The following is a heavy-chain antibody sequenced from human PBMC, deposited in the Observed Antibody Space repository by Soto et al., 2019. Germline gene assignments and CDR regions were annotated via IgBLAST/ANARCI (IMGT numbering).Heavy chain of an antibody. D-gene: IGHD2-2*01. CDR1: GGSISSSSYY. CDR2: IYYSGST. V-gene: IGHV4-39*01. CDR3: ARSLRGGYCSSTSCYASVLFDP. Sequence: SETLSLTCTVSGGSISSSSYYWGWIRQPPGKGLEWIGSIYYSGSTYYNPSLKSRVTISVDTSKNQFSLKLSSVTAADTAVYYCARSLRGGYCSSTSCYASVLFDPSGQGTLVTVSS. J-gene: IGHJ5*02.